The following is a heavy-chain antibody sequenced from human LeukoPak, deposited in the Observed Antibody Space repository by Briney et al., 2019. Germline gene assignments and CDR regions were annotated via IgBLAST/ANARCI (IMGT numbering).Heavy chain of an antibody. D-gene: IGHD3-10*01. J-gene: IGHJ6*02. Sequence: SETLSLTCTVSGGSISSSYWSWIRQPPGTGLGWIGYISYSGNTNYNPSLKSRVTMSVDTSKSQFSLKVSSVTAADTAVYFCARVRGMSSGYFYYYYGMDVWGHGTTVTVSS. CDR1: GGSISSSY. V-gene: IGHV4-59*01. CDR2: ISYSGNT. CDR3: ARVRGMSSGYFYYYYGMDV.